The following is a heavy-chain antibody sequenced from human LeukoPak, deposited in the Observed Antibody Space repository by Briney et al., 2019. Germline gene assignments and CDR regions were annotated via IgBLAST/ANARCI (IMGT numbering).Heavy chain of an antibody. J-gene: IGHJ4*02. CDR1: GSTFTGNN. CDR3: ARDRVGSGWPRPYYFEH. D-gene: IGHD6-19*01. CDR2: ISPNTGAT. Sequence: ASVKVCCKRSGSTFTGNNLHWLRQGPGQGLESSASISPNTGATISAQRFQGRVTVSRDTSNKTAYMELTTLTSDDTAVYYCARDRVGSGWPRPYYFEHWGQGALVTVSS. V-gene: IGHV1-2*02.